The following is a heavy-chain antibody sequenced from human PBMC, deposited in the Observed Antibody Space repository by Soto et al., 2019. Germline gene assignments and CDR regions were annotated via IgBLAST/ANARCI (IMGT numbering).Heavy chain of an antibody. CDR3: ARAVRSGYCSGGSCPYYFDY. D-gene: IGHD2-15*01. CDR1: GYAFTGYY. Sequence: GASVKVSCKASGYAFTGYYMHWVRQAPGQGLEWMGWINPNSGGTNYAQKFQGWVTMTRDTSINTAYMELSRLRSDDTAVYYCARAVRSGYCSGGSCPYYFDYWGQGTLVTVSS. J-gene: IGHJ4*02. V-gene: IGHV1-2*04. CDR2: INPNSGGT.